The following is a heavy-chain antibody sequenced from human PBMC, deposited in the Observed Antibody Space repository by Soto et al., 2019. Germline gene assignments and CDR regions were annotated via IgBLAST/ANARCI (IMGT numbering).Heavy chain of an antibody. Sequence: GGSLRLSCAASGFTFSSYGMHWVRQAPGKGLEWVAFIWYDGSKKYYADSVKGRFSISRDNSKNTLYLQMDSLRAADTAVYYCARDFLNPVGAMDVWGQGTTVTVSS. CDR3: ARDFLNPVGAMDV. V-gene: IGHV3-33*01. D-gene: IGHD3-16*01. CDR2: IWYDGSKK. CDR1: GFTFSSYG. J-gene: IGHJ6*02.